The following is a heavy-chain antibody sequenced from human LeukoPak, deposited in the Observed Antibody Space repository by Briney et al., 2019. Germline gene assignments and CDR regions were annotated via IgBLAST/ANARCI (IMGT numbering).Heavy chain of an antibody. J-gene: IGHJ4*02. V-gene: IGHV3-15*01. CDR2: IRSKTDGGTP. CDR1: GLTFSNVW. Sequence: GGSLRLSCAASGLTFSNVWMSWVRQAPGMGLEWVGRIRSKTDGGTPGYAAPVKGRFTISRDDSKNTLYLQMNSLKTDDTAVYYCTTDVHTYYYDSSGYYPRGWYFDYWGQGTLVSVSS. CDR3: TTDVHTYYYDSSGYYPRGWYFDY. D-gene: IGHD3-22*01.